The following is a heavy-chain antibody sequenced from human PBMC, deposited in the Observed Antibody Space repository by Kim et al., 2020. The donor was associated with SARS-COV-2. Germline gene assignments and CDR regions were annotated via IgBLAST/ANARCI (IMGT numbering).Heavy chain of an antibody. CDR1: GYTFNTYG. CDR3: ARGRSKGSDY. D-gene: IGHD2-2*01. J-gene: IGHJ4*02. Sequence: ASVKVSCKASGYTFNTYGITWVRQAPGQGLEWMGWISPYNGKTDSAQKFQGRVTMTTDTSTSTAYMDLMSLRSDDTAVYYCARGRSKGSDYWGQGTLVTVSS. V-gene: IGHV1-18*01. CDR2: ISPYNGKT.